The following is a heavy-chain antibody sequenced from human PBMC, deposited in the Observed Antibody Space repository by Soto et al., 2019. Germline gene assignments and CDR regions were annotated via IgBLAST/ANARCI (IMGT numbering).Heavy chain of an antibody. CDR2: INAGNGNT. D-gene: IGHD3-22*01. CDR1: GYTFTSYA. J-gene: IGHJ5*02. V-gene: IGHV1-3*01. Sequence: QVQLVQSGAEVKKPGASVKVSCKASGYTFTSYAMHWVRQAPGQRLEWMGWINAGNGNTKYSQKFQGRVTITRDTPASTANMEGSTLRSEDTAVYYCARVGYYDSSGYFSPWGQGTLFTVS. CDR3: ARVGYYDSSGYFSP.